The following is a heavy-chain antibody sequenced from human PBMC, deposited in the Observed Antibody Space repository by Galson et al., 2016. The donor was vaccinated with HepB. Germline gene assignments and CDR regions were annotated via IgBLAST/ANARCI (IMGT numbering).Heavy chain of an antibody. CDR2: FYAGART. J-gene: IGHJ4*02. CDR1: GFTVTNDY. Sequence: SLRLSCAGSGFTVTNDYMSWVRQAPGKGLEWVSVFYAGARTNYADSVKGRFSISGANSKNTLYLQMNSLRAEDTAVYCCAREMIYYDKSGYPANYLAYWGQGTLVTVSS. CDR3: AREMIYYDKSGYPANYLAY. V-gene: IGHV3-66*01. D-gene: IGHD3-22*01.